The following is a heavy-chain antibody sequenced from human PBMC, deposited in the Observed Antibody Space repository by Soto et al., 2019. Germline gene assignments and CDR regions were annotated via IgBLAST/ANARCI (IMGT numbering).Heavy chain of an antibody. V-gene: IGHV4-39*01. J-gene: IGHJ5*01. CDR2: VYYNENT. CDR3: ARRQRYYGSPGWFDP. CDR1: GASINNFAYY. D-gene: IGHD3-10*01. Sequence: PSETLSLTCSVSGASINNFAYYWGWIRQPPGKGLEWIGTVYYNENTYYNPSLRRRVAISVDTAKNQFSLNLRSVTAADTAVYFCARRQRYYGSPGWFDPWGQGTLVTVSS.